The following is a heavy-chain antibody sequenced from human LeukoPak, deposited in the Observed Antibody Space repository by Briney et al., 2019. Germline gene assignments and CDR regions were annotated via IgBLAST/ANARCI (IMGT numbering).Heavy chain of an antibody. J-gene: IGHJ6*02. CDR3: ARGGRRYCSGGSCYHNYYYYYGMDV. CDR1: GGSFSVYY. D-gene: IGHD2-15*01. Sequence: PSETLSLTCAVYGGSFSVYYWSWIRQPPGKGLEWIGEINHSGSTNYNPSLKSRVTISVDTSKNQFSLKLSSVTAADTAVYYCARGGRRYCSGGSCYHNYYYYYGMDVWGQGTTVTVSS. CDR2: INHSGST. V-gene: IGHV4-34*01.